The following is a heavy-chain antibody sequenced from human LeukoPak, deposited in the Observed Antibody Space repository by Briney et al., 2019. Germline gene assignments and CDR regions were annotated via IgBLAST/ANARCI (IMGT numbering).Heavy chain of an antibody. D-gene: IGHD1-1*01. CDR2: IQYDGSNK. V-gene: IGHV3-33*01. J-gene: IGHJ3*02. CDR1: GFTFSTYG. Sequence: QPGRSLSLSCAASGFTFSTYGMLWVRQAPGKGLEWVAVIQYDGSNKYYADSVKGRFTISRDESKNTLYLQMNSLRVEDTAVYYCARDRLERRLDAFDIWGQGTVITVSS. CDR3: ARDRLERRLDAFDI.